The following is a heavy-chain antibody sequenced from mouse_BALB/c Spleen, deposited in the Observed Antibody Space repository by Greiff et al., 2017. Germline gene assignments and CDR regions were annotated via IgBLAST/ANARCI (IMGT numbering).Heavy chain of an antibody. Sequence: ESGPGLVKPSQSLSLTCSVTGYSITSGYYWNWIRQFPGNKLEWMGYISYDGSNNYNPSLKNRISITRDTSKNQFFLKLNSVTTEDTATYYCARVGTSTGAAYWGQGTLVTVSA. V-gene: IGHV3-6*02. CDR3: ARVGTSTGAAY. J-gene: IGHJ3*01. CDR2: ISYDGSN. D-gene: IGHD1-1*01. CDR1: GYSITSGYY.